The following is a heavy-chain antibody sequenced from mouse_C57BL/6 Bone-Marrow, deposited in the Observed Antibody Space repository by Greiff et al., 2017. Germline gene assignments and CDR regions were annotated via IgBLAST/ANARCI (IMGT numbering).Heavy chain of an antibody. D-gene: IGHD2-4*01. CDR3: TTWGVYYDYDGAMDY. CDR1: GFNIKDDY. J-gene: IGHJ4*01. Sequence: EVKLQQSGAELVRPGASVKLSCTASGFNIKDDYMHWVKQRPEQGLEWIGWIDPENGDTEYASKFQGKATITADTSSNTAYLQLSSLTSEDTAVYYCTTWGVYYDYDGAMDYWGQGTSVTVSS. V-gene: IGHV14-4*01. CDR2: IDPENGDT.